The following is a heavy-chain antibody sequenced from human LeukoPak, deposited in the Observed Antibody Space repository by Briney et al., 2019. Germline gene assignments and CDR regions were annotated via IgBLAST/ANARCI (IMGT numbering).Heavy chain of an antibody. J-gene: IGHJ4*02. V-gene: IGHV3-21*01. CDR2: ISSSTTYI. Sequence: TGGSLRLSCAASGFTFNTYSMNWVRQAPGRGLEWVSPISSSTTYIYYADSVKGRFTISRDNAKNSMYLQMNSLRAEDTAVYYCARGALVRGVIRYFDYWGQGSLVTVSS. D-gene: IGHD3-10*01. CDR3: ARGALVRGVIRYFDY. CDR1: GFTFNTYS.